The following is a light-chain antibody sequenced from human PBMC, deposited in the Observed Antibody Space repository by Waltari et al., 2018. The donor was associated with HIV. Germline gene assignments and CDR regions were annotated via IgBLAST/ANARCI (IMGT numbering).Light chain of an antibody. J-gene: IGLJ3*02. CDR3: SSYSTSGFLL. V-gene: IGLV2-14*01. CDR1: PSDMPSNLH. Sequence: QSALTQPASRLGSPGRSATITSFGLPSDMPSNLHFSCSQQHQGKVPKLVIFGVTNRASEISDRFSGSRSGDTASLIISGLQSEDEAHYYCSSYSTSGFLLFGGGTKLTVL. CDR2: GVT.